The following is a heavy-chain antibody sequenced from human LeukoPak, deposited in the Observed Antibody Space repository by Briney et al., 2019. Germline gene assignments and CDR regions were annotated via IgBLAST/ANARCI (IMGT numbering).Heavy chain of an antibody. D-gene: IGHD6-6*01. CDR2: MYFSGIT. CDR1: GGSISSGGYY. V-gene: IGHV4-31*03. Sequence: SQTLSLTCTVSGGSISSGGYYWSWIRQHPGEGLEWIGYMYFSGITSYNPSLKSRVTISVDTSKNQFSLKLSSVTAADTAVYYCARDGYSSSSYFDYWGQGTLVTVSS. CDR3: ARDGYSSSSYFDY. J-gene: IGHJ4*02.